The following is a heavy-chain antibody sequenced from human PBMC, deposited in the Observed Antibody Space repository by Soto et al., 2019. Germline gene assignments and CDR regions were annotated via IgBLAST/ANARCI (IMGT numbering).Heavy chain of an antibody. CDR1: GYTFTSYY. Sequence: VKVSCKASGYTFTSYYMHWVRQAPGQGLEWMGIINPSGGSTSYAQKFQGRVTMTRDTSTSTVYMELSSLRSEDTAVYYCAREPEGYGGNSGWFDPWGQGTLVTVSS. CDR2: INPSGGST. V-gene: IGHV1-46*01. D-gene: IGHD4-17*01. J-gene: IGHJ5*02. CDR3: AREPEGYGGNSGWFDP.